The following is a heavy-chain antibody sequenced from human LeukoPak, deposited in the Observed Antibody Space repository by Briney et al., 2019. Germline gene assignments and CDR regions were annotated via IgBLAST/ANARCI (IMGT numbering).Heavy chain of an antibody. CDR1: GFTFSSYS. CDR2: ISGSGGST. J-gene: IGHJ3*02. CDR3: AKERVRDGYNDAFDI. V-gene: IGHV3-23*01. Sequence: GGSLRLSCAASGFTFSSYSMNWARQAPGKGLEWVSAISGSGGSTYYADSVKGRFTISRDNSKNTLYLQMNSLRAEDTAVYYCAKERVRDGYNDAFDIWGQGTMVTVSS. D-gene: IGHD5-24*01.